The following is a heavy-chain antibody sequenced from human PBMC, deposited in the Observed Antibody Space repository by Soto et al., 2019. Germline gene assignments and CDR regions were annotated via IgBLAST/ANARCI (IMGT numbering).Heavy chain of an antibody. V-gene: IGHV1-69*12. D-gene: IGHD6-13*01. CDR3: AREVAADGTFREDVFDI. CDR1: GGTFSNHA. J-gene: IGHJ3*02. CDR2: IIPIFTTT. Sequence: QVQLVQSGAEVKKPRSSVKVSCKASGGTFSNHAINWVRQAPGQGLEWMGRIIPIFTTTDYAQRFQGRVTITADESTITAYMELSRLKHDDTAVYYCAREVAADGTFREDVFDIWGQGTMVTVSS.